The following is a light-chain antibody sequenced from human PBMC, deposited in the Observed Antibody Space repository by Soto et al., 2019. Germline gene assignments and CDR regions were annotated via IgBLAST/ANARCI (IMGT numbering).Light chain of an antibody. CDR1: QSVSSN. Sequence: EIVMTQSPATLSVSPGERATLSCRASQSVSSNLAWYQQKPGLAPRLLIYHSSTRATGVPARFSGSGSGTEFTLTISSLQSEDFAVYYCQQYNDWPPYTFGQGTKLEI. CDR2: HSS. J-gene: IGKJ2*01. V-gene: IGKV3-15*01. CDR3: QQYNDWPPYT.